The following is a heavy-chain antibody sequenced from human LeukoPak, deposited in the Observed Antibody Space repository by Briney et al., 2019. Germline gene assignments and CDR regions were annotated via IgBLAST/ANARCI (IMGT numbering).Heavy chain of an antibody. J-gene: IGHJ4*02. Sequence: PSETLSLTCGVSGGSVSSTNWWTWIRQPPGKGLEWIGEVHLDGRTNFNPSLKSRLTMSVDLSENHVSLKLTSVTAADTAVFYCAREGGFYRPLDYSGQGTLVTVSS. V-gene: IGHV4-4*02. CDR2: VHLDGRT. CDR3: AREGGFYRPLDY. CDR1: GGSVSSTNW. D-gene: IGHD6-25*01.